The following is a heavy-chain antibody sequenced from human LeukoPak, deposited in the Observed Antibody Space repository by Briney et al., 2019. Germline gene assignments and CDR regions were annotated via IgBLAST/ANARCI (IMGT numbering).Heavy chain of an antibody. Sequence: GGSLRLSCAASGFTFSSYGMHWVRQAPGKGLEWVAVMWYDGSNKYYADSVKGRFTISRDNSKNTLYLQMNSLRAEDTAVYYCARVKDQLVWYFDLWGRGTLVTVSS. CDR3: ARVKDQLVWYFDL. J-gene: IGHJ2*01. D-gene: IGHD1-1*01. CDR1: GFTFSSYG. V-gene: IGHV3-33*01. CDR2: MWYDGSNK.